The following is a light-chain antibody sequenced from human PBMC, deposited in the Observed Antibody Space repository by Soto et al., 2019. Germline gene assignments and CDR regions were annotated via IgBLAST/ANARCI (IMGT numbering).Light chain of an antibody. V-gene: IGLV1-40*01. CDR1: SSNIGAGYE. CDR2: GNN. CDR3: QSYDSSLSGYV. J-gene: IGLJ1*01. Sequence: QSVLTQPPSVSEAPGQRVTISCTGSSSNIGAGYEAHWYQQVPGTAPKLLINGNNNRPSGVPDRFSGSKSGTSASLAITGLQAEDEAEYYCQSYDSSLSGYVFGTGTKVTVL.